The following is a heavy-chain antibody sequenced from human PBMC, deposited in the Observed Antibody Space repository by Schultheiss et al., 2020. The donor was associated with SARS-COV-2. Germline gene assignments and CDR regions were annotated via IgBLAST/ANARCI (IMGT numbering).Heavy chain of an antibody. CDR1: GFTFSSYS. J-gene: IGHJ6*02. Sequence: GGSLRLSCAASGFTFSSYSMNWVRQAPGKGLEWVSSISSSSSYIYYADSVKGRFTISRDNAKNSLYLQMNSLRAEDTAVYYCANLYGGNPWGYYYYGMDVWGQGTTVTVSS. V-gene: IGHV3-21*04. CDR3: ANLYGGNPWGYYYYGMDV. D-gene: IGHD4-23*01. CDR2: ISSSSSYI.